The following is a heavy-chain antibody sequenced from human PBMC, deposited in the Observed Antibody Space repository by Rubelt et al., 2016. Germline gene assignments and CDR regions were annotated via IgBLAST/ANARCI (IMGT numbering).Heavy chain of an antibody. V-gene: IGHV4-34*01. D-gene: IGHD7-27*01. Sequence: QVQLQQWGAGLLKPSETLSLTCAVSGGSFSGYYWSWLRMPPRTGLELIGEINHSGSTNSNPSLNSRGTKSVDTSKNQFALKLSSVTAADTAVYYCARDSGSRSFDYWGQGTLVTVSS. CDR2: INHSGST. J-gene: IGHJ4*02. CDR1: GGSFSGYY. CDR3: ARDSGSRSFDY.